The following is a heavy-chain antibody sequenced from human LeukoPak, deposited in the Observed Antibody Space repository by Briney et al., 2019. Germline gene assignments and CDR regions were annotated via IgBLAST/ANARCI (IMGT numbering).Heavy chain of an antibody. D-gene: IGHD5-18*01. CDR1: GYTLTELS. CDR3: ATPGYSYGIHFDY. CDR2: FDPEDGET. V-gene: IGHV1-24*01. J-gene: IGHJ4*02. Sequence: ASVKVSCKVSGYTLTELSMHWVRQAPGKGLEWMGGFDPEDGETIYAQKFQGRVAMTEDTSTDTAYMELSSLRSEDTAVYYCATPGYSYGIHFDYWGQGTLVTVSS.